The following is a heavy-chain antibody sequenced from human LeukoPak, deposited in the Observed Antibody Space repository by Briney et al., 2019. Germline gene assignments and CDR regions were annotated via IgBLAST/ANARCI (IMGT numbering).Heavy chain of an antibody. Sequence: GGSLRLSCAASGFTFSTYTMYWVRHPPGKRLEWVSIIGNNGGGIHYADSVKGRFTISRDNFKNALYPQMNSLRVEDTAVYYCAIDPNWGTHSWGQGVLVTVSP. V-gene: IGHV3-23*01. CDR2: IGNNGGGI. J-gene: IGHJ4*02. CDR3: AIDPNWGTHS. CDR1: GFTFSTYT. D-gene: IGHD7-27*01.